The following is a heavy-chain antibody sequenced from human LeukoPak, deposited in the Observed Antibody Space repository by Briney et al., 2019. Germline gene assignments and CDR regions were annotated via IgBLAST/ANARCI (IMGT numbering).Heavy chain of an antibody. J-gene: IGHJ4*02. D-gene: IGHD3-10*01. CDR3: GRGRLYGSGTYYVFDY. CDR2: ISGNAVTT. CDR1: GFTFSSYG. V-gene: IGHV3-23*01. Sequence: PGGSLRLSCTASGFTFSSYGMSWVRQAPGKGLEWVSSISGNAVTTYYADSVKGRFTISRDNSKNTMYLQMNSLRDEDTAVYYCGRGRLYGSGTYYVFDYWGRGTLVTVSS.